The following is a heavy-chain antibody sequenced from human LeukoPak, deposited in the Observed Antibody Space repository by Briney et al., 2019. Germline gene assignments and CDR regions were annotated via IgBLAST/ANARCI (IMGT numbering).Heavy chain of an antibody. J-gene: IGHJ6*03. CDR3: ARDQEVRLSHYNYNYYIDV. V-gene: IGHV1-2*02. CDR1: GYTSTGYN. Sequence: GASVKDSCEDSGYTSTGYNMHCGRQAPRQGRGWMGWINPNSGGTNYAQKLQGRVTMSRETSTRTACIELSRLRSDNTAVYYFARDQEVRLSHYNYNYYIDVWGKGTTVTVSS. D-gene: IGHD5-12*01. CDR2: INPNSGGT.